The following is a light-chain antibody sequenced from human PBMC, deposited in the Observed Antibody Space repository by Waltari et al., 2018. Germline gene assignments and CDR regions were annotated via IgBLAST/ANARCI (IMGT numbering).Light chain of an antibody. J-gene: IGKJ3*01. CDR3: QHRGNWPFT. CDR2: DAS. CDR1: QSVSSY. V-gene: IGKV3-11*01. Sequence: IVLTQSPATLSLSPGERATLSCRASQSVSSYLAWYQQKPGQAPRLLIYDASNRATGIPARFSGSGSGTDFTLTISSLESEDFAVYYCQHRGNWPFTFGPGTKVDIK.